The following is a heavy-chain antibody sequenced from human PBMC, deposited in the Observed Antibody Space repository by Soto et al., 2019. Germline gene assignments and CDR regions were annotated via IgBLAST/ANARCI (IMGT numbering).Heavy chain of an antibody. CDR1: GFTFSSYA. V-gene: IGHV3-23*01. CDR2: ISGSGGST. CDR3: AKGPQWLVQSDYFDY. J-gene: IGHJ4*02. Sequence: GGSLRLSCAASGFTFSSYAMSWVRQAPGKGLEWVSAISGSGGSTYYADSVKGRFTISRDNSKNTPYLQMNSLRAEDTAVYYCAKGPQWLVQSDYFDYWGQGTLVTVSS. D-gene: IGHD6-19*01.